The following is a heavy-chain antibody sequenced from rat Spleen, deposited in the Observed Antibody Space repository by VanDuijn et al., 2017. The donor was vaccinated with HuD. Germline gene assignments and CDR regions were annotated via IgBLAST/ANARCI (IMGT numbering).Heavy chain of an antibody. CDR3: ATPTPGIPFAY. CDR2: ISYDGGST. Sequence: EVRLVESGGGLVQPGRSLKLSCIASGFTFNNYWMTWVRQAPTKGLEWVASISYDGGSTYYRDSVRGRFTISRDNAKSSLYLQMDSLRSEDTATYYCATPTPGIPFAYWGQGTLVTVSS. J-gene: IGHJ3*01. D-gene: IGHD1-4*01. CDR1: GFTFNNYW. V-gene: IGHV5-20*01.